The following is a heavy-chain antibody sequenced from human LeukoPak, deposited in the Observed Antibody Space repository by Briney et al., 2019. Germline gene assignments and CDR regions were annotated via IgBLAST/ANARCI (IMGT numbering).Heavy chain of an antibody. CDR3: ARETGGYFDY. D-gene: IGHD1-14*01. J-gene: IGHJ4*02. CDR1: GATFSSYG. Sequence: GGSLRLSCAASGATFSSYGMHWVRQAPGKGLEWVAVIWYDGSNKYYADSVKGRFTISRDSSKNTLYLQMNSLRAEDTAVYYCARETGGYFDYWGQGTLVTVSS. V-gene: IGHV3-33*01. CDR2: IWYDGSNK.